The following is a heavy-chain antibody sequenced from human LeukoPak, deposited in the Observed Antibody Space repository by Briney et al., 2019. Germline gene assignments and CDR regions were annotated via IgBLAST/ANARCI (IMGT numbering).Heavy chain of an antibody. J-gene: IGHJ4*02. CDR1: GFTFDDYA. CDR3: AKGEWLPDY. Sequence: PGGSLRLSCAASGFTFDDYAMHWVRQAPGKGLEWVSGISWNSGSIGYADSVKGRFTISRDNAKNSLYLQMNSLRAEDTALYYCAKGEWLPDYCGQGTLVTVSS. V-gene: IGHV3-9*01. CDR2: ISWNSGSI. D-gene: IGHD5-12*01.